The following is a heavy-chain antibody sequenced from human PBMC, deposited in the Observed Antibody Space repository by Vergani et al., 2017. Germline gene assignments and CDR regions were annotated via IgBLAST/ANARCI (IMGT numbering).Heavy chain of an antibody. CDR2: INPNSGGT. V-gene: IGHV1-2*02. J-gene: IGHJ4*02. CDR1: GYTFTGYY. CDR3: ARGPQTRGDSGPTEAFFPVDY. D-gene: IGHD2/OR15-2a*01. Sequence: QVQLVQSGAEVKKPGASVKVSCKASGYTFTGYYMHWVRQAPGQGLEWMGWINPNSGGTNYAQKLQGRVTMTTDTSTSTAYMELRSLRSDDTAVYYCARGPQTRGDSGPTEAFFPVDYWGQGTLVTVSS.